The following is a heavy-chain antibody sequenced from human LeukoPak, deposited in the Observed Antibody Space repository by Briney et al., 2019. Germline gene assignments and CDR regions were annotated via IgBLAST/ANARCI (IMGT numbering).Heavy chain of an antibody. CDR2: IYYSGYT. Sequence: SETLSLTCTVSVGSISIYYGSWIRQPPGKGLEWVGYIYYSGYTDYTHSLKSRVTISRDTSKNQFSLKLRSVTAADTAVYYCAREYSSFEYWGQGILVTVSS. CDR3: AREYSSFEY. V-gene: IGHV4-59*13. CDR1: VGSISIYY. D-gene: IGHD6-13*01. J-gene: IGHJ4*02.